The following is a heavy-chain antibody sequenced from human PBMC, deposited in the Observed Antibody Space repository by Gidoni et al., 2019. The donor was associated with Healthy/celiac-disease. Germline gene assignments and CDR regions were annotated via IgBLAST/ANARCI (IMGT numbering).Heavy chain of an antibody. Sequence: QVQLVQSGAEAKKPGSSVKVSCKASGGTFSSYAISRVRQAPGQGLEWMGGIIPIFGTANYAQKFQGRVTITADKSTSTAYMELSSLRAEDTAVYYGARGGIWQLARNWFDPWGQGTLVTVSS. CDR3: ARGGIWQLARNWFDP. V-gene: IGHV1-69*06. CDR1: GGTFSSYA. J-gene: IGHJ5*02. D-gene: IGHD6-6*01. CDR2: IIPIFGTA.